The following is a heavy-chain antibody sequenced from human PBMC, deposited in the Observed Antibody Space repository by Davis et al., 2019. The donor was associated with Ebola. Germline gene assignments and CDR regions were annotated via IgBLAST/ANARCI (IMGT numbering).Heavy chain of an antibody. CDR2: INPNGGRT. CDR3: ARDFDRVRE. Sequence: HTGGSLRLSCEASGFTFSYYWMHWVRQAPGKGLVWVSRINPNGGRTGYADSVKGRFTISRDNARNTLYLEMNSLKVEDTAVYYCARDFDRVREWGQGTLVTVSS. D-gene: IGHD3-22*01. CDR1: GFTFSYYW. J-gene: IGHJ4*02. V-gene: IGHV3-74*01.